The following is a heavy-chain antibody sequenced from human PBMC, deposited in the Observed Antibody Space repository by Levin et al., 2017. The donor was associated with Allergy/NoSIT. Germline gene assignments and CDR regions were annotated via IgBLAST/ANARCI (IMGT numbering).Heavy chain of an antibody. CDR3: ARSSFIYCSGGSCYIPSEYFQH. Sequence: SQTLSLNCAVYGGSFSGYYWSWIRQPPGKGLEWIGEINHSGSTNYNPSLKSRVTISVDTSKNQFSLKLSSVTAADTAVYYCARSSFIYCSGGSCYIPSEYFQHWGQGTLVTVSS. D-gene: IGHD2-15*01. CDR1: GGSFSGYY. V-gene: IGHV4-34*01. J-gene: IGHJ1*01. CDR2: INHSGST.